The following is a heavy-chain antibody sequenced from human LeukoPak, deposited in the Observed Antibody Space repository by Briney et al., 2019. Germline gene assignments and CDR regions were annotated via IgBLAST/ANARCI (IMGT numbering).Heavy chain of an antibody. CDR2: ISYDGSNK. D-gene: IGHD3-10*01. CDR3: ARDRHYGSGSSYYFDY. J-gene: IGHJ4*02. CDR1: GFTFSSYG. Sequence: GGSLRLSCAASGFTFSSYGMHWVRQAPGKGLEWVAVISYDGSNKYYADSVKGRFTISRDNSKNTLYLQMNSLRAEDTAVYYCARDRHYGSGSSYYFDYWGQGTLVTVSS. V-gene: IGHV3-30*03.